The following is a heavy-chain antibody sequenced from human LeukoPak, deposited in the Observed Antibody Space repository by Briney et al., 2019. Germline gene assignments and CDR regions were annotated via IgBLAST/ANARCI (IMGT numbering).Heavy chain of an antibody. V-gene: IGHV3-23*01. CDR3: AKGSGWYV. Sequence: QTGGSLRLSCAASGFTFSSSSMSWVRQAPGKGLEWVSVISGSGGSTDYADSVKGRFTISRDNSKNTLYLQMNSLRAEDTAVYYCAKGSGWYVWGQGTLVTVSS. CDR2: ISGSGGST. D-gene: IGHD6-19*01. CDR1: GFTFSSSS. J-gene: IGHJ4*02.